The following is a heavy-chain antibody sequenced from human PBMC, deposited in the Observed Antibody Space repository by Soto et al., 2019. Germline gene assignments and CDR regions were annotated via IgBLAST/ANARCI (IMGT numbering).Heavy chain of an antibody. CDR3: ARGRYYDATAYSFDV. CDR2: IYYSGVT. Sequence: PSETLSLTCAVSGGSISSGGYSWSWIRQPPGKGLEWIGYIYYSGVTNYNPSLKSRVTILIDTSKDQFSLKLSSVTAADTAVFYCARGRYYDATAYSFDVWGRGTMVTVSS. D-gene: IGHD3-16*01. V-gene: IGHV4-61*08. CDR1: GGSISSGGYS. J-gene: IGHJ3*01.